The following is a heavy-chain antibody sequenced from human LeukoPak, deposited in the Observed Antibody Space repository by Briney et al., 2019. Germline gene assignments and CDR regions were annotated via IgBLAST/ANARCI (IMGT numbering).Heavy chain of an antibody. D-gene: IGHD5-18*01. CDR1: GFTFSGFW. CDR3: ARGGSDTAMAHDY. Sequence: GGSLRLSCAVSGFTFSGFWMSWSRQAPGKGLEWVASINSDGSEGYYADVVKGRFTISRDDAKNTLYLQLNSLRAEDTAVYFCARGGSDTAMAHDYWGQGTLVTVSS. CDR2: INSDGSEG. J-gene: IGHJ4*02. V-gene: IGHV3-7*01.